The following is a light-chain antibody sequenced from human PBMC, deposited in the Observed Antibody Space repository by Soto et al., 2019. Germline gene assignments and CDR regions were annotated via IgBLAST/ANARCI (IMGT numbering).Light chain of an antibody. V-gene: IGKV1-33*01. CDR3: QQCNNLPIT. J-gene: IGKJ5*01. CDR2: GAS. Sequence: DIQMTQSPSSLSASVGYRVTITCRASQSISSYLNWYQQKPGKAPKLLIYGASSLETGVPSRFSGSGSGTDFTFTISSLQPEDIATYYCQQCNNLPITFGQGTRLEIK. CDR1: QSISSY.